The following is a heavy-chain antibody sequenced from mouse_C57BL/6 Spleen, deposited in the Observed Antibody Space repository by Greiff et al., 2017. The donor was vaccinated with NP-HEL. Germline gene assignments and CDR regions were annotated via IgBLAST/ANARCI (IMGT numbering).Heavy chain of an antibody. V-gene: IGHV1-50*01. Sequence: VQLQQSGAELVKPGASVKLSCKASGYTFTSYWMQWVNQRPGQGLEWIGEIDPSDSYTNYNQKFKGKATLTVDTSSSTAYMQLSSLTSEDSAVYYCARNGYLDYWGQGTTLTVSS. CDR3: ARNGYLDY. CDR2: IDPSDSYT. CDR1: GYTFTSYW. D-gene: IGHD1-1*02. J-gene: IGHJ2*01.